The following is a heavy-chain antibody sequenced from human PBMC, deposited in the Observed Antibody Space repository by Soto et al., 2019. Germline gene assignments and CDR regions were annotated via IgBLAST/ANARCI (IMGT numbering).Heavy chain of an antibody. D-gene: IGHD2-8*01. CDR1: GYTCTSYG. Sequence: ASVKFSCKASGYTCTSYGINWLLQATGQGLEWMGLMNPNSGNTVYAQKFQGRVTMTRATSISTAYMELSSLRSEDTAVCYCARVDVLMVYAAAYYYYSMDVSGQGTTVTVSS. CDR3: ARVDVLMVYAAAYYYYSMDV. J-gene: IGHJ6*02. V-gene: IGHV1-8*01. CDR2: MNPNSGNT.